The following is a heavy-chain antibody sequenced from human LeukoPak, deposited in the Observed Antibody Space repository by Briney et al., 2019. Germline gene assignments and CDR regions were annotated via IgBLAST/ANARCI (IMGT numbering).Heavy chain of an antibody. CDR1: GRSISSSSYY. D-gene: IGHD3-22*01. J-gene: IGHJ4*02. V-gene: IGHV4-39*01. CDR3: ARQGYYDSSGLYYFDY. Sequence: SETLSLTCTVSGRSISSSSYYWGWIRQPPGKGLEWIGSIYYSGSTYYNPSLKSRVTISVDTSKNQFSLKLSSVTAADTAVYYCARQGYYDSSGLYYFDYWGQGTLVTVSS. CDR2: IYYSGST.